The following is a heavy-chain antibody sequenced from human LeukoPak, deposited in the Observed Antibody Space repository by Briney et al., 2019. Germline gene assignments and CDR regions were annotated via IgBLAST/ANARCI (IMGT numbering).Heavy chain of an antibody. CDR1: GGSISSSSYY. D-gene: IGHD6-19*01. Sequence: PSETLSLTCTVSGGSISSSSYYWGWHRQPPGTGGEWVGSIYYSGSTYYNPSLKSRVTMSVDTSKNQFSLKLSSVTAADTAVYYCARLSSGWYFYWGQGTLVTVSS. CDR3: ARLSSGWYFY. J-gene: IGHJ4*02. V-gene: IGHV4-39*01. CDR2: IYYSGST.